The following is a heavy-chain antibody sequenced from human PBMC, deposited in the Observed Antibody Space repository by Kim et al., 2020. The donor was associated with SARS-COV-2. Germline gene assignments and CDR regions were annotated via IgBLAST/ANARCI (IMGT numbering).Heavy chain of an antibody. D-gene: IGHD4-17*01. CDR2: IYSGGST. CDR3: ARDQGLAHYGDYHYGMDV. Sequence: GGSLRLSCAASGFTVSSNYMSWVRQAPGKGLEWVSVIYSGGSTYYADSVKGRFTISRHNSKNTLYLQMNSLRAEDTAVYYCARDQGLAHYGDYHYGMDVWGQGTTVTVSS. J-gene: IGHJ6*02. CDR1: GFTVSSNY. V-gene: IGHV3-53*04.